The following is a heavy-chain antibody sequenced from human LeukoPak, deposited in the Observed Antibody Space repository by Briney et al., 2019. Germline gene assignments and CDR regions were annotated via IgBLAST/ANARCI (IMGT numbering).Heavy chain of an antibody. Sequence: SVKVSCKASGGTFSSYAISWVRQAPGQGLEWMGGIIPIFGTANYAQKFQGRVTITADESTSTAYMELSSLRSEDTAVYYCARDVRGFGELSYYYYMDVWGKGTTVTISS. V-gene: IGHV1-69*13. J-gene: IGHJ6*03. D-gene: IGHD3-10*01. CDR3: ARDVRGFGELSYYYYMDV. CDR1: GGTFSSYA. CDR2: IIPIFGTA.